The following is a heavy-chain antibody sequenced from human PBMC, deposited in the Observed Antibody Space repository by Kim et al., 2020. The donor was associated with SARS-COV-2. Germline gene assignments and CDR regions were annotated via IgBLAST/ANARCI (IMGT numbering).Heavy chain of an antibody. V-gene: IGHV4-59*08. Sequence: SETLSLTCTDSGGAMSSHYLHRVRQPPGKGLEWIATITYSGRTLYNPPLQSGFTISDDAPNPPFPLKLRTFPAPDTAVWYRARRVRYYDSGGGAMYAVD. CDR1: GGAMSSHY. D-gene: IGHD3-22*01. CDR2: ITYSGRT. CDR3: ARRVRYYDSGGGAMYAVD. J-gene: IGHJ3*02.